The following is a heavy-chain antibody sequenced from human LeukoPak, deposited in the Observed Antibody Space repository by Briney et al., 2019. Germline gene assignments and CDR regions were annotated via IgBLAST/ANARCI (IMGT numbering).Heavy chain of an antibody. Sequence: PGGSLRLSCTASGFTFSSHWMTWVRQPPGKGLECVANIKEDGSVKYYVDSVKGRFTISRDNTKNALYLQMNSLRADDTAVYFCARDSTWLLDYWGQGTLITVSS. V-gene: IGHV3-7*03. CDR1: GFTFSSHW. CDR3: ARDSTWLLDY. CDR2: IKEDGSVK. D-gene: IGHD6-19*01. J-gene: IGHJ4*02.